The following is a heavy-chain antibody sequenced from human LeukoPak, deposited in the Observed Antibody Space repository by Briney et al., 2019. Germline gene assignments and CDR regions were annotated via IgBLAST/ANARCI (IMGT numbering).Heavy chain of an antibody. V-gene: IGHV1-69*13. J-gene: IGHJ3*02. CDR3: ARGGRGASRLHAFDI. CDR2: IIPIFGTA. D-gene: IGHD2-15*01. Sequence: ASVKVSCKASGYTFTSYDINWVRQAPGQGLEWMGGIIPIFGTANYAQKFQGRVTITADESTSTAYMELSSLRSEDTAVYYCARGGRGASRLHAFDIWGQGTMVTVSS. CDR1: GYTFTSYD.